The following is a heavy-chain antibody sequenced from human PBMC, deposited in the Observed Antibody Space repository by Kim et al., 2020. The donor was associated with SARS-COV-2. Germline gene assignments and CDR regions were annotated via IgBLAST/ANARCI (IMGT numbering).Heavy chain of an antibody. D-gene: IGHD4-17*01. V-gene: IGHV1-69*04. Sequence: SVKVSCKASGGTFSSYAISWVRQAPGQGLDWMGRIIPILGIANYAQKFQGRVTITADKSTSTAYMELSSLRSEDTAVYYCARVSGDYGAYYYYGMDVWGQGTTVTVSS. CDR2: IIPILGIA. J-gene: IGHJ6*02. CDR3: ARVSGDYGAYYYYGMDV. CDR1: GGTFSSYA.